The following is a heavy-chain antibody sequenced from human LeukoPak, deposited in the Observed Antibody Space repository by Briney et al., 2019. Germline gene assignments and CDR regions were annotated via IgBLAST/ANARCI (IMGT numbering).Heavy chain of an antibody. D-gene: IGHD5-18*01. CDR1: GGSLSSGSYY. V-gene: IGHV4-61*02. Sequence: SETLSLTCTVPGGSLSSGSYYWSWIRQPAGKGLEWIGGIYTRGNTNYNLSLRSRVTRSVDTSKNQFSLKLSSVAAADTAVYYGARVDTTMAYFDYWGQGTLVTVSS. J-gene: IGHJ4*02. CDR2: IYTRGNT. CDR3: ARVDTTMAYFDY.